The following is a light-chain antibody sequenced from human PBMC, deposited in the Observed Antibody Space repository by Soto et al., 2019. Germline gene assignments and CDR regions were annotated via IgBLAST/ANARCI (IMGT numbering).Light chain of an antibody. CDR1: QSVSSSY. CDR3: QQYGSSLYT. J-gene: IGKJ2*01. CDR2: GAS. Sequence: EIVLTQSPGTLSLSPGERATLSCRASQSVSSSYLAWYQQKPGQAPGLLIYGASSRATGIPDRFSGSGSGTDFTLTISRLEPEDFAVYYCQQYGSSLYTFGQGTKVDIK. V-gene: IGKV3-20*01.